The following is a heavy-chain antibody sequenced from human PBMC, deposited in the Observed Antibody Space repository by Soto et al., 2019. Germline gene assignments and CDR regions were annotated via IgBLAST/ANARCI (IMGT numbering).Heavy chain of an antibody. D-gene: IGHD5-12*01. V-gene: IGHV1-2*04. CDR3: SRGSGGATATLDYDYFYMDV. CDR2: INPNGGVT. J-gene: IGHJ6*03. CDR1: GDSFNDYY. Sequence: QVQLVQSGAEVRKPGASVTVSCRSSGDSFNDYYIHWVRQAPGQGFEWMGWINPNGGVTKYAQKFQGWVSMTRDTSIRTGYMQLSRLRSDDTAVYYCSRGSGGATATLDYDYFYMDVWGTGTTVTVSS.